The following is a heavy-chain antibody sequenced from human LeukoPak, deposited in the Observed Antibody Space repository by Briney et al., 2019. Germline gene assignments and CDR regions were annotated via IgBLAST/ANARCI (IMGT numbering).Heavy chain of an antibody. V-gene: IGHV4-59*08. CDR1: GGAISLYY. CDR3: ARHSSSWYPFDP. J-gene: IGHJ5*02. D-gene: IGHD6-13*01. Sequence: PSETLSLTCTVSGGAISLYYWSWIRQPPGKGMEWIGFIYYSGTTTYNPSLKSRVTISVDTSRNLFSLKLSSVTAADTAVYYCARHSSSWYPFDPWGQGTLVTVSS. CDR2: IYYSGTT.